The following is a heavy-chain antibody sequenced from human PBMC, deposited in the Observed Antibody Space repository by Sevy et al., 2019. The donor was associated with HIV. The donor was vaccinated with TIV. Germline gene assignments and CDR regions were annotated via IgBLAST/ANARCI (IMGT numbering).Heavy chain of an antibody. CDR1: GFTLSSYW. J-gene: IGHJ4*02. CDR2: IKQDGSDK. Sequence: GGSLRLSCVASGFTLSSYWMSWVRQVPGQGLEWVADIKQDGSDKNYLDSVKGRFTISRDNAKKSLYLQMNNLGVEDTALYYCVRVRAFLLFGELPRYRFDSWGQGTLLTVSS. D-gene: IGHD3-10*01. CDR3: VRVRAFLLFGELPRYRFDS. V-gene: IGHV3-7*04.